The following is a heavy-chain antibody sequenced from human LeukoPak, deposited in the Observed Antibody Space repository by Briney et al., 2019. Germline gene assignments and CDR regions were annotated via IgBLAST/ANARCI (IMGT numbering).Heavy chain of an antibody. Sequence: GGSLRLSCVASGFTFSDSYMSWVRQTPERGLECISYIGGSGRDIKYADSVKGRFTISRDNAKNALYLQMNSLRTEDTAVYYCAKDRLNHEIFGWVDYWGQGTLLTVSS. CDR1: GFTFSDSY. V-gene: IGHV3-11*04. J-gene: IGHJ4*02. CDR2: IGGSGRDI. D-gene: IGHD3-3*01. CDR3: AKDRLNHEIFGWVDY.